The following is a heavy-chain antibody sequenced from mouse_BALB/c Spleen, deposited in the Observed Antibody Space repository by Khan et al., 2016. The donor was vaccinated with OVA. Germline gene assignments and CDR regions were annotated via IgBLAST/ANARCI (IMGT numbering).Heavy chain of an antibody. V-gene: IGHV1S81*02. J-gene: IGHJ3*01. CDR3: TRSGYGSFAY. CDR1: GYTFTSYY. CDR2: INPSSGGT. Sequence: QVQLKESGAELVKPGASVRLSCKVSGYTFTSYYLYWVKQRPGQGLEWIGDINPSSGGTNFNEKFKSKATLTVDKSSSTAYIQLNSLTSEDSAVYYCTRSGYGSFAYWGQGTLVTVSA. D-gene: IGHD2-2*01.